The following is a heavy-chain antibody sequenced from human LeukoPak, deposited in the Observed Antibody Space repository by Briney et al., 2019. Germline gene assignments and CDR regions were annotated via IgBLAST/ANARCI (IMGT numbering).Heavy chain of an antibody. CDR2: ISAYNGNT. Sequence: GASVKVSCKASGYTFTSYGISWVRQAPGQGLEWMGWISAYNGNTNYAQKLQGRVTMTTDTSTSTAYMELSSLRSDDTAVYDCATRILGYGDYFDYWGQGTLVTVSS. J-gene: IGHJ4*02. D-gene: IGHD4-17*01. CDR1: GYTFTSYG. V-gene: IGHV1-18*01. CDR3: ATRILGYGDYFDY.